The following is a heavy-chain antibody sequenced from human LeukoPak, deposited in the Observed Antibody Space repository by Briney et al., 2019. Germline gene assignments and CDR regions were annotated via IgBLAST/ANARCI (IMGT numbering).Heavy chain of an antibody. D-gene: IGHD2-15*01. V-gene: IGHV3-7*03. CDR3: ARGGEDIVVVVAATADY. J-gene: IGHJ4*02. CDR2: IKQDGSEK. Sequence: GGSLRLYCAASGFTFSSYWMSWVRQAPGKGLEWVANIKQDGSEKYYVDSVKGRFTISRDNAKNSLYLQMNSLRAEDTAVYYCARGGEDIVVVVAATADYWGQGTLVTVSS. CDR1: GFTFSSYW.